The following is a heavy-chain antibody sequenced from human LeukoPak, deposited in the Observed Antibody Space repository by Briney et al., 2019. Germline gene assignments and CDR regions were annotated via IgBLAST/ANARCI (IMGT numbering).Heavy chain of an antibody. D-gene: IGHD3-3*01. CDR2: IYYSGST. CDR1: GGSISSYY. V-gene: IGHV4-59*01. Sequence: SETLSLTCTVSGGSISSYYWSWIRQPPGEGLEWIGYIYYSGSTNYNPSLKSRVTISVDTSKNQFSLKLSSVTAADTAVYYCARHNYDFWSGYSSYYYYGMDVWGQGTTVTVSS. CDR3: ARHNYDFWSGYSSYYYYGMDV. J-gene: IGHJ6*02.